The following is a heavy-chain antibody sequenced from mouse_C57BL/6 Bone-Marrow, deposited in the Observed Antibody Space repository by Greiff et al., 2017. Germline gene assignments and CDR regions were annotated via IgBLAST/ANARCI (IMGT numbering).Heavy chain of an antibody. CDR2: INYDGSST. Sequence: EVKLMESEGGLVQPGSSMKLSCTASGFTFSDYYMAWVRQVPEKGLEWVANINYDGSSTYYLDSLKSRFIISRDNAKNILYLQMSSLKSEDTATYYCARVRDYDVRELYYYAMDYWGQGTSVTVSS. CDR1: GFTFSDYY. V-gene: IGHV5-16*01. CDR3: ARVRDYDVRELYYYAMDY. J-gene: IGHJ4*01. D-gene: IGHD2-4*01.